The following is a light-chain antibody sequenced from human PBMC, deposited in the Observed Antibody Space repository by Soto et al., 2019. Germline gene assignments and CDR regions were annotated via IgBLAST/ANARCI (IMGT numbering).Light chain of an antibody. CDR1: SSDVGTYDF. J-gene: IGLJ1*01. CDR3: CSYAGNSAEV. Sequence: QSALTQPASVSGSPGQSITISCTGTSSDVGTYDFVSWYQQHPGKAPKLIIYEVSKRPSGLSDHFSGSKSGNTASLTISGLQAEDEADYYCCSYAGNSAEVFGTGTKVTVL. V-gene: IGLV2-23*02. CDR2: EVS.